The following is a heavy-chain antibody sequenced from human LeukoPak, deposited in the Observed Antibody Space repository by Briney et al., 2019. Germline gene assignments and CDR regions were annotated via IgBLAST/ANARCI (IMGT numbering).Heavy chain of an antibody. Sequence: KPSGTLSLTCTVSGDSVSSGSYYLSWIRQPPGKGLDWIAYMSPSGTTNYNPSLKSRVTTSVDTSRTQFSLRLSSVTAADTAVYYCARGQDDRSGTFDYWGQGTLFTVSS. CDR2: MSPSGTT. CDR3: ARGQDDRSGTFDY. D-gene: IGHD3-22*01. V-gene: IGHV4-61*01. J-gene: IGHJ4*02. CDR1: GDSVSSGSYY.